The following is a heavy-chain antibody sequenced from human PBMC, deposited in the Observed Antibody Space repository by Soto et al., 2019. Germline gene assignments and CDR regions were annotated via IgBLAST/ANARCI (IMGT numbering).Heavy chain of an antibody. Sequence: QVQLVQSGAEVKKPGSSVKVSCKAYGGTFSSYAISWVRQAPGQGLEWMGGIIPMFGTANYAQKFQGRVTITADESTSTAYMELSSLRSEDTAVYYCAAEYSISSGYSRGWYVRAYNWFDPWGQGTLVTVSS. CDR3: AAEYSISSGYSRGWYVRAYNWFDP. D-gene: IGHD6-19*01. CDR1: GGTFSSYA. J-gene: IGHJ5*02. V-gene: IGHV1-69*01. CDR2: IIPMFGTA.